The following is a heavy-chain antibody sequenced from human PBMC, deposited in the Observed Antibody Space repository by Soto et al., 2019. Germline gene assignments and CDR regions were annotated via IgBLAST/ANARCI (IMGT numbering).Heavy chain of an antibody. J-gene: IGHJ6*02. V-gene: IGHV1-58*01. D-gene: IGHD3-3*01. CDR3: AELRFSSDYGMDV. CDR2: IVVGSGNT. CDR1: GFTFTSSA. Sequence: SVKVSCKASGFTFTSSAVQWVRQARGQRLEWIGWIVVGSGNTNYAQKFQERVTITRDMSTSTAYMELSSLRSEDTAVYYCAELRFSSDYGMDVWGQGTTVTVSS.